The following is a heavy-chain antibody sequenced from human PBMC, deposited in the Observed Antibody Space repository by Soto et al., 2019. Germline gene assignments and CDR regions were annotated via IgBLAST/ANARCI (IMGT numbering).Heavy chain of an antibody. CDR3: ARDKVGYYDSSGYYRVSVPPDYYYGMDV. CDR2: IIPIFGTA. D-gene: IGHD3-22*01. V-gene: IGHV1-69*01. Sequence: QVQLVQSEAEVKKPGSSVKVSCKASGGTFSSYAISWVRQASGQGLEWMGGIIPIFGTANYAQKLQGRVTITADESTSTAYMELSSLRSEDTAVYYCARDKVGYYDSSGYYRVSVPPDYYYGMDVWGQGTTVTVSS. J-gene: IGHJ6*02. CDR1: GGTFSSYA.